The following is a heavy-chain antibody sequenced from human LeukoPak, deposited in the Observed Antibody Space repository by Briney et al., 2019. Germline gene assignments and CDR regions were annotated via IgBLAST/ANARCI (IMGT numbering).Heavy chain of an antibody. CDR3: ARPLRTYSSIPN. Sequence: NPSETLSLTCTVSGGSISSYYWSWIRQPPGKGLEWIGHIYYSGSTNYNPSLKSRVTISVDTSKNQFSLKLSSVTAADTAVYYCARPLRTYSSIPNWGQGTLVTVSS. CDR1: GGSISSYY. J-gene: IGHJ4*02. CDR2: IYYSGST. V-gene: IGHV4-59*12. D-gene: IGHD6-13*01.